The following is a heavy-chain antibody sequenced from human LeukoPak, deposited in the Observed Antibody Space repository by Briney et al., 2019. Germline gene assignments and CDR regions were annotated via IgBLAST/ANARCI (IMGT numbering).Heavy chain of an antibody. CDR3: ARRGRSSTRYFDY. CDR1: GGSFSGYY. J-gene: IGHJ4*02. CDR2: INHSGST. V-gene: IGHV4-34*01. Sequence: PSETLSLTCAVYGGSFSGYYWSWIRQPPGKGLEWIGEINHSGSTNYNPSLKSRVTISVDTSKNQFSLKLSSVTAADTAVYYCARRGRSSTRYFDYWGQGTLVTVSS. D-gene: IGHD2-2*01.